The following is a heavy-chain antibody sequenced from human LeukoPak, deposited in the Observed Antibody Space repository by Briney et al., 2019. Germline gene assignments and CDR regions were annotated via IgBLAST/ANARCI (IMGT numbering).Heavy chain of an antibody. CDR1: GYTFNNHY. J-gene: IGHJ5*02. D-gene: IGHD2-15*01. Sequence: ASVKVSCKASGYTFNNHYMYWVRQAPGQGLEWMGVINPSGGSTSYAQKFQGWVTMTRDTSISTAYMELSRLRSDDTAVYYCARGGPYCSGGSCYYWFDPWGQGTLVTVSS. CDR2: INPSGGST. CDR3: ARGGPYCSGGSCYYWFDP. V-gene: IGHV1-46*02.